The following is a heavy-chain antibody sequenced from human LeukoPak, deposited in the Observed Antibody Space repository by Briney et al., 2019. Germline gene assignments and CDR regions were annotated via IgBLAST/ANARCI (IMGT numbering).Heavy chain of an antibody. Sequence: GGSPRLSCAASGFTFSSYSMNWVRQAPGKGLEWISYIHSGDSTTYYADSVKGRFTISRDNAKNSPYLQMNSLGAEDTAIYYCAIIGYNWRLDYWGQGILVTVSS. CDR3: AIIGYNWRLDY. D-gene: IGHD1-1*01. CDR1: GFTFSSYS. V-gene: IGHV3-48*04. J-gene: IGHJ4*02. CDR2: IHSGDSTT.